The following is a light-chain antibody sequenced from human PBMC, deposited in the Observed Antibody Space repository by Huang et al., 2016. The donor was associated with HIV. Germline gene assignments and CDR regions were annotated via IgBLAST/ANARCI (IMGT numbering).Light chain of an antibody. V-gene: IGKV1-5*03. J-gene: IGKJ1*01. CDR1: QSISSW. CDR3: QQYNSYSWT. CDR2: KAS. Sequence: DIQMTQSPSTLSASVGYSVTIPCRASQSISSWLAWDQQNPGKAPKLLIYKASSLESGVPSRFSGSGSWTEFTLTISRLQPDDFATYYCQQYNSYSWTFGQGTKVEIK.